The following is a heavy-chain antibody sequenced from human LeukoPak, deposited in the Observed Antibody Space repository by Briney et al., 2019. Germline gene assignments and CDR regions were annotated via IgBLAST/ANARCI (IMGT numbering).Heavy chain of an antibody. D-gene: IGHD6-13*01. V-gene: IGHV4-34*01. J-gene: IGHJ4*02. CDR1: GGSFSGYY. CDR3: ARGPQRAAAGPKTYFDY. CDR2: INHSGST. Sequence: PSETLSLTCAVYGGSFSGYYWSWIRQPPGKGLEWVGEINHSGSTNYNPSLKSRVTISVDTSKNQFSLKLSSVTAADTAVYYCARGPQRAAAGPKTYFDYWGQGTLVTVSS.